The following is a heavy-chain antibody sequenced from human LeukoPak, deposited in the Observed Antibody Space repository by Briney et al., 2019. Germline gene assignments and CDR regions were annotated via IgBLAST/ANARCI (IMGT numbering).Heavy chain of an antibody. Sequence: SETLSLTCAVYGGSFSGYYWSWIRQPPGKGLEWIGEINHSGSTNYNPSLKSRVTTSVDTSKNQFSLKLSSVTAADTAVYYCARGTKYYDFWSGYLPPYFDYWGQGTLVTVSS. CDR2: INHSGST. CDR3: ARGTKYYDFWSGYLPPYFDY. V-gene: IGHV4-34*01. D-gene: IGHD3-3*01. CDR1: GGSFSGYY. J-gene: IGHJ4*02.